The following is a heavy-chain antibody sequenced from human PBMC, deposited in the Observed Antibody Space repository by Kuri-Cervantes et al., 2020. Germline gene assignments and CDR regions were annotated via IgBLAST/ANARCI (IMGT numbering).Heavy chain of an antibody. J-gene: IGHJ4*02. D-gene: IGHD5-12*01. Sequence: GESLKISCAASGFTFSSYAMHWVRQAPGKGLEWVSIIWFDGTKIYYADSVKGRFAISRDDSKSTLYLQMNRLRVEDTAVYYCARARFSGYEYFENWGQGTLVTVSS. CDR3: ARARFSGYEYFEN. CDR1: GFTFSSYA. V-gene: IGHV3-33*08. CDR2: IWFDGTKI.